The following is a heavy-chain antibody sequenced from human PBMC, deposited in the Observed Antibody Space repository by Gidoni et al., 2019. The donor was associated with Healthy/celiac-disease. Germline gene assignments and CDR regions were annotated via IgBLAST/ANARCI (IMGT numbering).Heavy chain of an antibody. CDR2: ISWKSGSI. J-gene: IGHJ6*02. CDR1: GFTFDDYA. Sequence: EVQLVESGGGLVQPGRSLRLSCAASGFTFDDYAMHWVRQAPGKGLEWVSGISWKSGSIGYADSVKGRFTISRDNAKNSLYLQMNSLRAEDTALYYCAKDLRYGAARSEGMDVWGQGTTVTVSS. CDR3: AKDLRYGAARSEGMDV. D-gene: IGHD6-6*01. V-gene: IGHV3-9*01.